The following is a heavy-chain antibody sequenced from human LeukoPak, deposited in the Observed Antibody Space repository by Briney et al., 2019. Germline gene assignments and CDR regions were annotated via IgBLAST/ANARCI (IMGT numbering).Heavy chain of an antibody. V-gene: IGHV1-2*02. D-gene: IGHD3-22*01. CDR1: GYTFTSFY. J-gene: IGHJ4*02. Sequence: ASVKVSCKASGYTFTSFYIHWVRQAPGQGLEWLGWINLNSGGTNYAQEFQGRVTMTRDTSISTAYMELSRLKSDDTAVYFCARVSNYYDSSGYLYYFDYWGQGTLVTVSS. CDR3: ARVSNYYDSSGYLYYFDY. CDR2: INLNSGGT.